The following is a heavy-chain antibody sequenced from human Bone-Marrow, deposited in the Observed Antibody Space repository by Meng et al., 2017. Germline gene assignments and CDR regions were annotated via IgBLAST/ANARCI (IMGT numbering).Heavy chain of an antibody. Sequence: GPTLATPTQTLALSSTCSGLSRSTGGMCVSWGRQRPGKALGWVALIDWDEDKYYSTSLKTTLTISKDTSKNQVILTMTNMDPVDTATYYCARHLMVRGVIIAFDIWGQGTMVTVSS. J-gene: IGHJ3*02. V-gene: IGHV2-70*20. CDR2: IDWDEDK. CDR3: ARHLMVRGVIIAFDI. CDR1: GLSRSTGGMC. D-gene: IGHD3-10*01.